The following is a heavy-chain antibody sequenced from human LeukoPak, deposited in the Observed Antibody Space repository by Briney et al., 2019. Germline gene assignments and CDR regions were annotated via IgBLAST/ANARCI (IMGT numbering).Heavy chain of an antibody. J-gene: IGHJ3*01. D-gene: IGHD6-13*01. V-gene: IGHV3-23*01. Sequence: GGSLRLSCAASGFTFSSYAMSWVRQAPGKGLDWVSAIIGSGDSTYDADSVKGRFTISRDNSKNTLYLQMNSLRAEDTAVYYCAKEVATSGAGVFDVCGQGTMVTVSS. CDR1: GFTFSSYA. CDR3: AKEVATSGAGVFDV. CDR2: IIGSGDST.